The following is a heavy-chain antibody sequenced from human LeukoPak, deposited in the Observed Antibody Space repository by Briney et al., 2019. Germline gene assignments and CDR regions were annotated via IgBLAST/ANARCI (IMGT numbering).Heavy chain of an antibody. J-gene: IGHJ4*02. V-gene: IGHV3-23*01. CDR3: ANQPPLLRFFDY. D-gene: IGHD3-10*01. CDR2: ISGSGGST. CDR1: GFTFSSYA. Sequence: GGSLRLSCAASGFTFSSYAMSWVRQAPGKGLEWVSGISGSGGSTHYADSVKGRFTISRDNSKNTLYLQMNSLRAEDTAVYYCANQPPLLRFFDYWGQGTLVTVSS.